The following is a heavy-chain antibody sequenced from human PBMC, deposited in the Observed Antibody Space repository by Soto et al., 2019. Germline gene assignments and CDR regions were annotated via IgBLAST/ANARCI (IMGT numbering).Heavy chain of an antibody. CDR1: GFALSTSGMC. J-gene: IGHJ3*02. V-gene: IGHV2-70*12. CDR3: ARINLNGSKRDVFDI. CDR2: IDWDYDK. Sequence: GSGPTLVNPTQTLALTCTFSGFALSTSGMCVSWIRQPPGKALEWLALIDWDYDKFYNTSLKTRLSISKDTSTNQVVLTMTNMDPVDTATYYCARINLNGSKRDVFDIWGQGTMVTVSS. D-gene: IGHD3-10*01.